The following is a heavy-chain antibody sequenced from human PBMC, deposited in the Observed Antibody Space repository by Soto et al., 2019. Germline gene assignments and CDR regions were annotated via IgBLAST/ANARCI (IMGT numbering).Heavy chain of an antibody. CDR3: ARFTGTVPAYTFDY. CDR1: GGSISSYY. Sequence: SETLSLTCPVSGGSISSYYWSWIRQPPGKGLEWIGYIYYSGNTNYNPSLKSRVTISVDRSKNQFSLKLSSVTAADTAVYYCARFTGTVPAYTFDYWGQGTLVTVSS. J-gene: IGHJ4*02. D-gene: IGHD3-16*01. CDR2: IYYSGNT. V-gene: IGHV4-59*01.